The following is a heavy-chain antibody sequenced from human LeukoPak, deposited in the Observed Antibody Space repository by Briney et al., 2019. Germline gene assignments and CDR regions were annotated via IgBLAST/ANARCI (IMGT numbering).Heavy chain of an antibody. D-gene: IGHD6-19*01. Sequence: ASVKVSCKASGYTFTSYGISWVRQAPGQGLEGMGWISAYNGNTNYAQKLQGRVTMTTDTSTSTAYMELRSLRSDDTAVYYCARDGVGSSGWYTLDYWGQGTLVTVSS. J-gene: IGHJ4*02. V-gene: IGHV1-18*01. CDR3: ARDGVGSSGWYTLDY. CDR1: GYTFTSYG. CDR2: ISAYNGNT.